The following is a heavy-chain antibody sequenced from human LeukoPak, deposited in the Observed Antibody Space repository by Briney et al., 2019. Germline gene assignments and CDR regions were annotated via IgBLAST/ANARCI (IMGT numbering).Heavy chain of an antibody. D-gene: IGHD3-10*01. CDR3: ARRYPTVRGANLRPQEVRKYYFDY. CDR1: GGSFSGYY. Sequence: PSETLSLTCAVYGGSFSGYYWSWIRQPPGQGLEWIGEISCSGIINYNPSLKSRVSISVDTSKNQFSLKLSSVTAADTAVYYCARRYPTVRGANLRPQEVRKYYFDYWGQGTLVTVSS. CDR2: ISCSGII. J-gene: IGHJ4*02. V-gene: IGHV4-34*01.